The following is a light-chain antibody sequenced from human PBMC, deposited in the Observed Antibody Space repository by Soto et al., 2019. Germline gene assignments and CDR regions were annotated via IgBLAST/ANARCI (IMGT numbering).Light chain of an antibody. CDR1: QSVSSN. CDR3: QQYNNWPPWT. Sequence: EIVMTQSPATLSVSPGERATLSYRASQSVSSNLAWYQQKPGQAPGLLIYGASTRATGIPARFSGSGSGTEFTLTISSLQSEDFAVYYCQQYNNWPPWTFGQGTKVEIK. CDR2: GAS. V-gene: IGKV3-15*01. J-gene: IGKJ1*01.